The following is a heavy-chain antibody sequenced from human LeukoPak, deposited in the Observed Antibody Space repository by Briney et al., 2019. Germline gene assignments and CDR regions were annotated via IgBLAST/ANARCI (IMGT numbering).Heavy chain of an antibody. D-gene: IGHD5-18*01. CDR3: TSTRVDTAMVTDY. V-gene: IGHV1-8*01. Sequence: ASVKVSCKASGYTFTSYDINWVRQATGQGLEWMGWMNPNSGNTGYAQKLQGRVTMTRNTSISTAYMELSSLRSEDTAVYYCTSTRVDTAMVTDYWGQGTLVTASS. CDR1: GYTFTSYD. J-gene: IGHJ4*02. CDR2: MNPNSGNT.